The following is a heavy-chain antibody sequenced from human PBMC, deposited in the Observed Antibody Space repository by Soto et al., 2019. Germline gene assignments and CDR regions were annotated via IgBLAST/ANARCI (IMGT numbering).Heavy chain of an antibody. V-gene: IGHV1-69*13. CDR2: IIPIFGTA. D-gene: IGHD3-3*01. Sequence: ASVKVSCKASGGTFSSYAISWVRQAPGQGLEWMGGIIPIFGTANYAQKFQGRVTITADESTSTAYMELSSLRSEDTAVYYCARAVSITIFGVVSDAFDIWGQGTTVTVSS. J-gene: IGHJ3*02. CDR1: GGTFSSYA. CDR3: ARAVSITIFGVVSDAFDI.